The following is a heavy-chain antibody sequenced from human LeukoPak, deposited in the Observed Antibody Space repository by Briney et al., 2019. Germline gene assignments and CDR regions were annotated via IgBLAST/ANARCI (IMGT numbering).Heavy chain of an antibody. V-gene: IGHV3-74*01. Sequence: GGSLRLSCAASGLTFSTYWMHGVRQAPGTGLVWVSRIKSDGSNSNYADCVKGRFTISRGNAKNTLYLQMNSLRAEDTAVYHCVRVGGRSSIGGDCWGQGTLVTVSS. CDR3: VRVGGRSSIGGDC. J-gene: IGHJ4*02. CDR1: GLTFSTYW. CDR2: IKSDGSNS. D-gene: IGHD3-10*01.